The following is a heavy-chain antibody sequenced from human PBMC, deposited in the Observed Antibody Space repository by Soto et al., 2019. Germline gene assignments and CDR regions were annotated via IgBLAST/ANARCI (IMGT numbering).Heavy chain of an antibody. Sequence: VQLVESGGGLIQPGGSLRLSCAASGFTVSNNHMTWVRQAAGKGLELVSFVHGGGSTSYADSVKGRFTISRDNSKNTLYLQMDSLRAEDTAIYYCAGRLTTAASLDYWGRGTLVTXSS. D-gene: IGHD3-16*01. J-gene: IGHJ4*02. CDR1: GFTVSNNH. V-gene: IGHV3-53*01. CDR2: VHGGGST. CDR3: AGRLTTAASLDY.